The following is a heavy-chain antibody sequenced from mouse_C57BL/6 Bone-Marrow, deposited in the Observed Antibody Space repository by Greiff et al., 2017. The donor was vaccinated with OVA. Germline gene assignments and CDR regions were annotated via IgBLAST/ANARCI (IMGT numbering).Heavy chain of an antibody. CDR3: ARRYFDV. CDR1: GYAFSSSW. V-gene: IGHV1-82*01. Sequence: QVQLQQSGPELVKPGASVKISCKASGYAFSSSWMNWVKQRPGTGLEWIGRIYPGDGDTKYNGKFKGKATLTADKSSSTAYMQLSSLTSEDSAVYFCARRYFDVWGTGTTVTVSS. J-gene: IGHJ1*03. CDR2: IYPGDGDT.